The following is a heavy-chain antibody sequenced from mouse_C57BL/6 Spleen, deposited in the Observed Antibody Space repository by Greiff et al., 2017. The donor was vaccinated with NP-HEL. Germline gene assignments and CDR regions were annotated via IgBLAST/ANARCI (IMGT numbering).Heavy chain of an antibody. CDR2: ISYDGSN. Sequence: EVQLQQSGPGLVKPSQSLSLTCSVTGYSITSGYYWNWIRQFPGNKLEWMGYISYDGSNNYNPSLKNRISITRDTSKNQFFLKLNSVTTEDTATYYCARSTTVVANDYWGQGTTLTVSS. D-gene: IGHD1-1*01. CDR3: ARSTTVVANDY. CDR1: GYSITSGYY. J-gene: IGHJ2*01. V-gene: IGHV3-6*01.